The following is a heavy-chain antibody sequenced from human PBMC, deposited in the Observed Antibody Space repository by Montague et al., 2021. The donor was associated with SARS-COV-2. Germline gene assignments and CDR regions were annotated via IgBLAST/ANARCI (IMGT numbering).Heavy chain of an antibody. V-gene: IGHV4-59*01. CDR3: ASSTQLWLRLSDYYFDY. J-gene: IGHJ4*02. Sequence: SETLSLTRTLSGGSLSSYYCCWIRQPPGQGLEWLGYIYYSGSTNXNPXLTSRVTISVDTYTIQFSLKLSSVTATSTAVSYCASSTQLWLRLSDYYFDYWGQGALVTVSS. CDR2: IYYSGST. CDR1: GGSLSSYY. D-gene: IGHD5-18*01.